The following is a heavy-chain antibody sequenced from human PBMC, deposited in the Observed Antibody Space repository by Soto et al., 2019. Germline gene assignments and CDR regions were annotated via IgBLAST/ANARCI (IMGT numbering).Heavy chain of an antibody. CDR2: ISAYNGNT. J-gene: IGHJ4*02. Sequence: ASVKVSCKASGYTFTSYGISWVRQAPGQGLEWMGWISAYNGNTNYAQKLQGRVTMTTDASTTTAYMELRKLRSDDTAVYYCARAYKSSSWYYFDYWGQGTLVTVSS. V-gene: IGHV1-18*01. CDR3: ARAYKSSSWYYFDY. CDR1: GYTFTSYG. D-gene: IGHD6-13*01.